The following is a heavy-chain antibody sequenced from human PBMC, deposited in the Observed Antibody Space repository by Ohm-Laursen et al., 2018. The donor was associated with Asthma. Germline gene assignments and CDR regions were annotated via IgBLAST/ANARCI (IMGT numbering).Heavy chain of an antibody. D-gene: IGHD2-15*01. Sequence: SLRLSCTASGVTFSNAWMSWVRQAPGKGLEWVGRIKSKTDGGTTDYAAPVKGRFTISRDDSKNTLYLQMNSLKTEDTAVYYCTTRLGYCSGGSCSLVDYWGQGSLVTVSS. CDR2: IKSKTDGGTT. J-gene: IGHJ4*02. CDR3: TTRLGYCSGGSCSLVDY. V-gene: IGHV3-15*01. CDR1: GVTFSNAW.